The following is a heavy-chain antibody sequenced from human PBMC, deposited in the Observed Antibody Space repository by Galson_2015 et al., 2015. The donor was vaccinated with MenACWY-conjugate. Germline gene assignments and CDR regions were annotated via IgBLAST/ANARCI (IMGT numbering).Heavy chain of an antibody. CDR3: ARSTVGYGERWLHP. CDR1: GVTVSANC. Sequence: SCAVSGVTVSANCMSWVRQAPGKGLEWVSILCSGTTTRYADSVKGRFAISGDDSTNTVYLQMSSLRAEDTAMYYCARSTVGYGERWLHPWGQGIPVTVSS. J-gene: IGHJ5*02. D-gene: IGHD5-12*01. CDR2: LCSGTTT. V-gene: IGHV3-53*01.